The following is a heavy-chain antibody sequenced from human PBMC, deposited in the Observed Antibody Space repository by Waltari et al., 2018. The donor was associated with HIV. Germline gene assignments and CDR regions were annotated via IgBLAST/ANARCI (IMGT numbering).Heavy chain of an antibody. V-gene: IGHV3-74*01. D-gene: IGHD1-1*01. J-gene: IGHJ4*02. CDR2: IKTDGTYT. Sequence: EVRLEESGGGLVQPGGSLRLSCAASGCSFTSSWMHWVRQFPGKRPEWGSRIKTDGTYTNYADAGRGRFSNSRDNAKNTLYLQMNSLKVEDTAVYFCAVPRCNRANCHFASWGQGTLVTVSS. CDR1: GCSFTSSW. CDR3: AVPRCNRANCHFAS.